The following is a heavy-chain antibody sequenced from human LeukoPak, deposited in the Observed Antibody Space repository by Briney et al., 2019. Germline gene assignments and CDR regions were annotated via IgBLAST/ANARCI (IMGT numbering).Heavy chain of an antibody. J-gene: IGHJ4*02. V-gene: IGHV3-15*01. CDR2: IRGRTDRETI. CDR3: NYMGTVFTVDF. D-gene: IGHD4-17*01. CDR1: GLLFSVAW. Sequence: GASDTLFCALSGLLFSVAWMSWARHAPGEGLECVGRIRGRTDRETIDFAAPVKCRFTISRDVSQNIVHLQMNRLRAADTAVYYCNYMGTVFTVDFWGQGTLVTVSS.